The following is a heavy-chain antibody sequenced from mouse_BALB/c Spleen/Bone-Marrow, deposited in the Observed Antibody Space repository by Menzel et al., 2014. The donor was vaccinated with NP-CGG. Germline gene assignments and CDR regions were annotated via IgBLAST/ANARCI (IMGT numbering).Heavy chain of an antibody. CDR3: ARYRYYGSSYAMDY. CDR2: IDPAIINT. Sequence: VQLKQSGAELVKPGASIKLSCTASGFNIRDTYMFWVKQRPDQGLEWIGRIDPAIINTKYDPKFQGKANIAADTSSNAAYLQLSSLTSEDTAVYYCARYRYYGSSYAMDYWGQGTSVTVSS. J-gene: IGHJ4*01. V-gene: IGHV14-3*02. CDR1: GFNIRDTY. D-gene: IGHD1-1*01.